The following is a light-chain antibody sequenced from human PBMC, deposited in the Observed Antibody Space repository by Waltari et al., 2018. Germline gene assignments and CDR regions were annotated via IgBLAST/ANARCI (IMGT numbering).Light chain of an antibody. J-gene: IGLJ1*01. CDR2: DVS. CDR3: ASYTATSTPYV. Sequence: QSALTQPASVSGSPGRSIAISCTGPSSDVGDYDYVCWYQQTPGKAPNLLIYDVSNRPSGVSTRFFGSKSGNTASLTISGLQAEDEADYYCASYTATSTPYVFGTGTKVTVL. V-gene: IGLV2-14*01. CDR1: SSDVGDYDY.